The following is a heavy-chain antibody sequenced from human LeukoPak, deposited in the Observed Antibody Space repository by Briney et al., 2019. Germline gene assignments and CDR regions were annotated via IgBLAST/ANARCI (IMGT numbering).Heavy chain of an antibody. V-gene: IGHV1-69*01. CDR3: ARCGISLLLDAFDI. CDR2: IIPIFGTA. CDR1: GGTFISYA. J-gene: IGHJ3*02. Sequence: ASVKVSCKASGGTFISYAISWVRQAPGQGLEWMGGIIPIFGTANYAQKFQGRVTITADESTSTAYMELGSLRSEDTAVYYCARCGISLLLDAFDIWGQGTMVTVSS. D-gene: IGHD2-15*01.